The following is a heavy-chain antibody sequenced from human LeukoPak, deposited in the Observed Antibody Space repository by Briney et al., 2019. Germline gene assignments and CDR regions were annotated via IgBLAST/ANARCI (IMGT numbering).Heavy chain of an antibody. Sequence: SETLSLTCTVSGYSISSGYYWGWIRQPPGKGLEWIGTINHSGSTYYNPSLKSRVTISVDTSKKQLSLKLSSVTAADTAVYYCARERVFGSSWFGDFWGQGTLVTVSS. CDR3: ARERVFGSSWFGDF. D-gene: IGHD6-13*01. CDR1: GYSISSGYY. J-gene: IGHJ4*02. V-gene: IGHV4-38-2*02. CDR2: INHSGST.